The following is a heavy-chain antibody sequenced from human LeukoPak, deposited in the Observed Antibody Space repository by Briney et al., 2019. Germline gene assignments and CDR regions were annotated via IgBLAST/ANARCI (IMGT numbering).Heavy chain of an antibody. CDR3: ASSPIVGVSFDY. Sequence: GGSLRLSCAASGFTFSSYWMSWVRQAPGKGLEWVANIKQDGSERYYVDSVKGRFTISRDNAKNSLYLQMNSLRAEDTAVYYCASSPIVGVSFDYWGQGTLVTVSS. V-gene: IGHV3-7*03. CDR1: GFTFSSYW. CDR2: IKQDGSER. D-gene: IGHD1-26*01. J-gene: IGHJ4*02.